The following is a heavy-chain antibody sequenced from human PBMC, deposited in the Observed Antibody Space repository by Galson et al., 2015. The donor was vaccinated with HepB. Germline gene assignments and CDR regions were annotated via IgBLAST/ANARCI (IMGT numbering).Heavy chain of an antibody. D-gene: IGHD6-19*01. CDR3: ARAILSLRIAVAGPVYGMDV. Sequence: SLRLSCAASGFTVSSNYMSWVRQAPGKGLEWVPVIYSGGSTYYADSVKGRFTISRDNSKNTLYLQMNSLRAEDTAVYYCARAILSLRIAVAGPVYGMDVWGQGTTVTVAS. J-gene: IGHJ6*02. V-gene: IGHV3-66*01. CDR1: GFTVSSNY. CDR2: IYSGGST.